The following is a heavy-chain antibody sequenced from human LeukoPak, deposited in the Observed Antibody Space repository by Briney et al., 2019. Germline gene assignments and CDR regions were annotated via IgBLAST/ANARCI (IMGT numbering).Heavy chain of an antibody. CDR3: ARVKATILSFDY. J-gene: IGHJ4*02. CDR2: INHSGST. CDR1: GGSFSGYY. Sequence: SETLSLTCAVYGGSFSGYYWSWIRQPPGKGLEWIGEINHSGSTNYNPSLKSRVTISVDTSKNQFSLKLSSVTAADTAVYYCARVKATILSFDYWGQGTLVTVSS. V-gene: IGHV4-34*01. D-gene: IGHD5-12*01.